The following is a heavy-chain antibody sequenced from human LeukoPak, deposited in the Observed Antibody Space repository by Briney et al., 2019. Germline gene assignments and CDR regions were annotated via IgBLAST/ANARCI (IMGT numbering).Heavy chain of an antibody. J-gene: IGHJ4*02. Sequence: GGSLRLSCAASGFTFSNYAMSWVRQAPGKGLEWVSSISGSGGSTYYADSVKGRFTISRDNSKNTLYLQMNSLRAEDTAVYYCAKRYSGSYYVRSYYFDYWGQGTLVTVSS. CDR1: GFTFSNYA. CDR3: AKRYSGSYYVRSYYFDY. V-gene: IGHV3-23*01. CDR2: ISGSGGST. D-gene: IGHD1-26*01.